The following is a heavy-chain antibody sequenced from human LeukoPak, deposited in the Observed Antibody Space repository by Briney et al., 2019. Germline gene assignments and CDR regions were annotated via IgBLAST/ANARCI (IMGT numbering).Heavy chain of an antibody. Sequence: QAGGSLRLSCAASGFNFDDCAIHWVRQAPGKGLEWVSGISWNSGSIAYADSVKGRFTISRDNAKNSLYLQMNSLRVEDTAFYYCAKDFVATNTYYFDYWGQGTLVIVSS. V-gene: IGHV3-9*01. CDR3: AKDFVATNTYYFDY. J-gene: IGHJ4*02. CDR1: GFNFDDCA. D-gene: IGHD5-12*01. CDR2: ISWNSGSI.